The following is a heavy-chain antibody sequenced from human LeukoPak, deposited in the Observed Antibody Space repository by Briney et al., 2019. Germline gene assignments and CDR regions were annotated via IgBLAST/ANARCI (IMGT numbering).Heavy chain of an antibody. CDR1: GFTFSSYA. CDR3: AKDLTRITMTRLGAFDI. J-gene: IGHJ3*02. D-gene: IGHD3-22*01. CDR2: ISGSGGST. Sequence: GGSLRLSCAASGFTFSSYAMSWVRQAPGKGLEWVSAISGSGGSTYYADSVKGRFTISRDNSKNTLYLQMNSLRAEDTAVYYCAKDLTRITMTRLGAFDIWGKGTMVTVSS. V-gene: IGHV3-23*01.